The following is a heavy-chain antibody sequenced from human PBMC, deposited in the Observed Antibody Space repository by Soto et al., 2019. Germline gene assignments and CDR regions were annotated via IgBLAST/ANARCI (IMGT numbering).Heavy chain of an antibody. V-gene: IGHV4-30-2*01. CDR3: ARAGGLGAVAADY. Sequence: SETLSVTCSVSSGSVSSGGYSWRWLLQPPGKGLEWIGYIYHSGSTYYNPSLKSRVTISVDRSKNQFSLKLSSVTAADTAVYYCARAGGLGAVAADYWGQGTLVTVSS. J-gene: IGHJ4*02. CDR1: SGSVSSGGYS. D-gene: IGHD6-19*01. CDR2: IYHSGST.